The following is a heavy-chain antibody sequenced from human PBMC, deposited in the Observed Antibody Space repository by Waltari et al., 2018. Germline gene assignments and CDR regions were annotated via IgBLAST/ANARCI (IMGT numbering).Heavy chain of an antibody. D-gene: IGHD4-4*01. Sequence: QVQLQESGPGLVKPSETLSLTCTVSGGSISSYYWSWIRQPPGKGLEWIGYIYYSGSTNYNPSLKSRVTISVDTSKNQFSLKLSSVTAADTAVYYCARDRLQYGDWFDPWGQGTLVTVSS. V-gene: IGHV4-59*01. CDR2: IYYSGST. CDR1: GGSISSYY. CDR3: ARDRLQYGDWFDP. J-gene: IGHJ5*02.